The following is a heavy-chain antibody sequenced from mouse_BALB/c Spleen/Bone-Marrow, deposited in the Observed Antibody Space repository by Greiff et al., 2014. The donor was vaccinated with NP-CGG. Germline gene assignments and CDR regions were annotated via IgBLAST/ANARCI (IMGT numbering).Heavy chain of an antibody. CDR3: APYYYGSSLFAY. CDR1: GFNIKDTY. CDR2: IDPANGNT. J-gene: IGHJ3*01. D-gene: IGHD1-1*01. V-gene: IGHV14-3*02. Sequence: DVQLQESGAELVKPGASVKLSCTASGFNIKDTYMHWVKQRPEQGLEWIGRIDPANGNTKYDPKFQGKATITAGTSSNTAYLQPSSLTSEDTAVYYCAPYYYGSSLFAYWGQGTLVTVSA.